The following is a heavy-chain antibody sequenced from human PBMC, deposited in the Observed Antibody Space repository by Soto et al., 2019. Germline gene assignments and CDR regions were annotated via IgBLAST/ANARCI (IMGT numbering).Heavy chain of an antibody. J-gene: IGHJ4*02. D-gene: IGHD5-18*01. CDR3: TTAFDTAMDSHFDS. CDR2: IRSKVNDYGT. CDR1: GFSFRDSA. Sequence: QSGGSLRLSCAASGFSFRDSAVHWVRQASGKGLEWVGRIRSKVNDYGTVYAASVKGRFTVSRDDSNNTAYLQMNRLKTEDTAVYYCTTAFDTAMDSHFDSWGQGALVTVSS. V-gene: IGHV3-73*01.